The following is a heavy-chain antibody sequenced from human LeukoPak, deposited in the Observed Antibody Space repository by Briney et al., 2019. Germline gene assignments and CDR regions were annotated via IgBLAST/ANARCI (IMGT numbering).Heavy chain of an antibody. V-gene: IGHV4-39*07. J-gene: IGHJ4*02. D-gene: IGHD3-22*01. CDR1: SVSISNGGYY. Sequence: PSETLSLTCTVSSVSISNGGYYWVWLRQPPGKGLEWIGSIYYSGTSYYNPSLTSRVTISVDTSNNQFSLKLSSVTAADTAVYYCARDTTYYYDSSGYTYFDYWGQGTLVTVSS. CDR3: ARDTTYYYDSSGYTYFDY. CDR2: IYYSGTS.